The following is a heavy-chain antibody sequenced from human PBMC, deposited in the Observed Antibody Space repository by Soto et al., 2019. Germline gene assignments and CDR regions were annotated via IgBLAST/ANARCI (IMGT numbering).Heavy chain of an antibody. CDR2: VNAGNDNT. Sequence: QVHLVQSGAEVKKPGASVKVSCKTSGYTFTNNVIHWVRQAPGQRLEWIGWVNAGNDNTRGSREFKDSLTLMKDTSATTVYMELRSLTAEDTAIYFCAREVPYGYSRFDYWGQGTLVTVSS. V-gene: IGHV1-3*01. CDR1: GYTFTNNV. CDR3: AREVPYGYSRFDY. J-gene: IGHJ4*02. D-gene: IGHD5-18*01.